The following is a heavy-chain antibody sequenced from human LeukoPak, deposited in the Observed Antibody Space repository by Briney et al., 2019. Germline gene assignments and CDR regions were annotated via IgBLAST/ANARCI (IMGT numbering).Heavy chain of an antibody. CDR2: IHYSGST. CDR1: GGSVSSYY. CDR3: ARWDSGSYFLDY. V-gene: IGHV4-59*02. D-gene: IGHD1-26*01. Sequence: SETLSLTCTVSGGSVSSYYWNWIRQPPGKGLEWIGYIHYSGSTNYNPSLKSRVTISVDTSKNQFSLKPNSVTAADTAVYYCARWDSGSYFLDYWGQGTLVTVSS. J-gene: IGHJ4*02.